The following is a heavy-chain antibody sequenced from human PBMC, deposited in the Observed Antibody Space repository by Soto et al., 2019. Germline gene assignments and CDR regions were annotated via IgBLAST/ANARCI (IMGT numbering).Heavy chain of an antibody. J-gene: IGHJ6*02. CDR2: IDPSGGGT. CDR1: GYTFTSYY. CDR3: ARDNPPMGV. Sequence: GASVKVSCKASGYTFTSYYMHWVRQAPGQGLEWMGIIDPSGGGTSYAQKLQGRVTMTTDTSTSTAYMELRSLRSDDTAVYYCARDNPPMGVWGQGTTVTVSS. V-gene: IGHV1-46*01.